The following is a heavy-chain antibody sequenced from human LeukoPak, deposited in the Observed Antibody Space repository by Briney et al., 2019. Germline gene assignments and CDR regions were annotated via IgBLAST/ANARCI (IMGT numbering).Heavy chain of an antibody. J-gene: IGHJ5*02. CDR3: ARLLNDYSNFNWFDP. V-gene: IGHV4-4*07. D-gene: IGHD4-11*01. CDR2: IYSSGST. CDR1: GSSISSYY. Sequence: PSETLSLTCTVSGSSISSYYWSWIRQPAGKGLEWIGRIYSSGSTNYSPSLKSRVTMSVDTSKNQFSLKLSSVTAADTAVYYCARLLNDYSNFNWFDPWGQGTLVTVSS.